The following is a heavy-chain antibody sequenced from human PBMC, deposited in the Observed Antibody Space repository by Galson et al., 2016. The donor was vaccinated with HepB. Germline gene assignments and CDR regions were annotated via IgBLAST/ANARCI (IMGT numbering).Heavy chain of an antibody. CDR1: GFTFSDYY. V-gene: IGHV3-11*01. CDR3: ARGKSHKSNSYDGMDV. J-gene: IGHJ6*02. Sequence: SLRLSCAASGFTFSDYYTSWIRQAPGKGLEWVSYISSSSTTMYYADSVEGRFTISRDNAKRSLDLQLNSLRVEDTAVYYCARGKSHKSNSYDGMDVWGQGTTVTVSS. CDR2: ISSSSTTM. D-gene: IGHD3-3*01.